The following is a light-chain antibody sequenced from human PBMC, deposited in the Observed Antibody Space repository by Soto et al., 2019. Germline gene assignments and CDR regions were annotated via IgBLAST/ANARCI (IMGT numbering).Light chain of an antibody. CDR1: SSDVGAYNY. Sequence: QSVLTQPRSVSGSPGQSVTISCTGTSSDVGAYNYVSWYQKHPGKAPKLIIYDVSKRPSGVPDRFSGSKSGNTASLTISGLHAADEAAYYCCSSAGISYVSGTGTKV. CDR2: DVS. J-gene: IGLJ1*01. CDR3: CSSAGISYV. V-gene: IGLV2-11*01.